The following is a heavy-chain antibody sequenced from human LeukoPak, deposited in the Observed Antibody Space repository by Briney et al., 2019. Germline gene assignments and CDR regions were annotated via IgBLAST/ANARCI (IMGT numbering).Heavy chain of an antibody. Sequence: SKTLSLTCTVSGYSISSGYYWGWIRQPPGKGLEWIGSIYHSGSTYYNPSLKSRVTISVDTSKNQFSLKLSSVTAADTAVYYCARGSIAAAVAYWGQGTLVTVSS. CDR3: ARGSIAAAVAY. D-gene: IGHD6-13*01. CDR1: GYSISSGYY. J-gene: IGHJ4*02. CDR2: IYHSGST. V-gene: IGHV4-38-2*02.